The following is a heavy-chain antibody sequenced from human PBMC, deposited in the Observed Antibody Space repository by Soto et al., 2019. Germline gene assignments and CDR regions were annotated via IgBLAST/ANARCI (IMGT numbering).Heavy chain of an antibody. D-gene: IGHD1-26*01. CDR3: ARLESGSRDS. Sequence: GGSLRLSXAASGFTFANFWMNWVRQAPGKGLEWVGNVRPDGSDKYYVGSMRGRFTISRDNAHNSLYLQMNSLRAEDTAIYYFARLESGSRDSWGQGIRVSVSS. J-gene: IGHJ4*02. CDR2: VRPDGSDK. CDR1: GFTFANFW. V-gene: IGHV3-7*01.